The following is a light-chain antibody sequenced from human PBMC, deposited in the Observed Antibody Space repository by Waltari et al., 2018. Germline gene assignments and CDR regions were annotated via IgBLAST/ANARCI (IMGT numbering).Light chain of an antibody. CDR3: QQRRTWPLT. CDR1: QSVSYY. V-gene: IGKV3-11*01. J-gene: IGKJ4*01. Sequence: EIVLTQSPPTLSLSPGERATLSCRASQSVSYYLAWYQQRPGQAPRLLIYDASSRATGIPARFSGSGSETDFTLTISSLEPEDFAVYYCQQRRTWPLTFGGGTKVEI. CDR2: DAS.